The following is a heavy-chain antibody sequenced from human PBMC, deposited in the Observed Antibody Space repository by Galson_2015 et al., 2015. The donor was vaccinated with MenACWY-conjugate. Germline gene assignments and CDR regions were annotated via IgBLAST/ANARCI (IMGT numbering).Heavy chain of an antibody. CDR2: ISAYTGDT. CDR1: GYTFHNFG. D-gene: IGHD3-10*01. V-gene: IGHV1-18*01. Sequence: SVKVSCKASGYTFHNFGISWVRQAPGQGLEWMGWISAYTGDTNYAQKFQGRVTMTTDIHTATAYMELRSLKFDDTAAYYCASGVMLRGVMTETTKYYFQVWGQGTLVTVSS. J-gene: IGHJ4*02. CDR3: ASGVMLRGVMTETTKYYFQV.